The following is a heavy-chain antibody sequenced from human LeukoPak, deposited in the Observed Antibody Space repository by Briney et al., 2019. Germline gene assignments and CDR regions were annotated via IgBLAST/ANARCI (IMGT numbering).Heavy chain of an antibody. CDR1: GGSFSDYF. Sequence: PSETLSLTCAVFGGSFSDYFWSWIRQPPGKGLEWIGEIDHSGGTNYNPSLKSRVTMSVDTSKNQFSLKLTPVTAADAAVYYCARMRGGGIGYSNYMDVWAKGPRSSSP. CDR2: IDHSGGT. D-gene: IGHD2-15*01. J-gene: IGHJ6*03. V-gene: IGHV4-34*01. CDR3: ARMRGGGIGYSNYMDV.